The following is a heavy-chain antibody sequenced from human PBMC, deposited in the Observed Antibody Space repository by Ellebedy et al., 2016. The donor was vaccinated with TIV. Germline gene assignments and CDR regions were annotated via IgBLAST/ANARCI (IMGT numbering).Heavy chain of an antibody. J-gene: IGHJ4*02. D-gene: IGHD6-13*01. CDR3: ARAHAGEQQLFLFDY. CDR2: INPNSGGT. Sequence: ASVKVSXXASGYTFTGYYMHWVRQAPGQGLEWMGWINPNSGGTNYAQKFQGRVTMTRDTSISTAYMELSRLRSDDTAVYYCARAHAGEQQLFLFDYWGQGTLVTVSS. CDR1: GYTFTGYY. V-gene: IGHV1-2*02.